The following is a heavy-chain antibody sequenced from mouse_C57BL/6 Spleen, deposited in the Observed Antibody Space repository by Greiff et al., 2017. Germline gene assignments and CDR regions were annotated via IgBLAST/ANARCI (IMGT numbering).Heavy chain of an antibody. J-gene: IGHJ3*01. V-gene: IGHV5-17*01. CDR2: ISSGSSTI. Sequence: EVMLVESGGGLVKPGGSRKLSCAASGFTFSNYGMHWVRQAPERGLGRVAYISSGSSTIYYADKVKGRFPISSDNAKNPLFLQMTSLRAEDTAMYYCARRNYDVAWFAYWGQGTLVTVSA. CDR3: ARRNYDVAWFAY. CDR1: GFTFSNYG. D-gene: IGHD2-4*01.